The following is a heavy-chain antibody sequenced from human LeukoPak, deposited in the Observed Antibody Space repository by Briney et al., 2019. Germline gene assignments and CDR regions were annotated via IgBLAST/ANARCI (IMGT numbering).Heavy chain of an antibody. CDR1: GGSISTTTYY. CDR3: ATHNRAYRDDSFDI. V-gene: IGHV4-39*01. CDR2: VEYSGTT. D-gene: IGHD3-22*01. Sequence: PSETLSLTCTVSGGSISTTTYYWAWVRQPPGKGLEWIGSVEYSGTTYYNPSLESRVAISIDTSKKQFSLKLSSVTAADTAIYYCATHNRAYRDDSFDIWGQGTMVTVSS. J-gene: IGHJ3*02.